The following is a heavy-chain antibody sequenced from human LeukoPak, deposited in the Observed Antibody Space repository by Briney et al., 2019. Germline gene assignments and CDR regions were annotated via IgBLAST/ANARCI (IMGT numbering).Heavy chain of an antibody. V-gene: IGHV4-59*08. CDR3: ASDYGSSWYYFDY. CDR2: ISYSGST. J-gene: IGHJ4*02. CDR1: GGSISSYY. D-gene: IGHD6-13*01. Sequence: PSETLSLTCTVSGGSISSYYWNWIRQPPGKGLEWIGYISYSGSTNYNPSLKSRVTISLDTSKNQFSLNLSSVTAADTAVYYCASDYGSSWYYFDYWGQGTLVTVSS.